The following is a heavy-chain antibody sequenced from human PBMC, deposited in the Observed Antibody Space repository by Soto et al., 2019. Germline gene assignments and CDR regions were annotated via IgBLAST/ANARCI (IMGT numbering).Heavy chain of an antibody. Sequence: EVQLVESGGGLVQPGGSLRLSCAASGFTFSSYWMHWVRQAPGKGLVWVSRINSDGSSTSYGDSVKGRFTMSRENAKNTLYLQMNSLRAEDPAVYYCVRTSLVVAAATREDYWGQGTLVTVSS. CDR3: VRTSLVVAAATREDY. CDR1: GFTFSSYW. D-gene: IGHD2-15*01. J-gene: IGHJ4*02. V-gene: IGHV3-74*01. CDR2: INSDGSST.